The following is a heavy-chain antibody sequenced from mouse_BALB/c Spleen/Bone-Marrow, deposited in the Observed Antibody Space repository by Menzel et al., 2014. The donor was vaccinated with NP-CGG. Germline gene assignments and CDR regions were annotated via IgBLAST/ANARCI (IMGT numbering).Heavy chain of an antibody. CDR1: GFTFNTYA. V-gene: IGHV10-1*02. D-gene: IGHD1-3*01. CDR3: VRHNPYWYFDV. Sequence: EVQGVESGGGLVQPKGSLKLSCAASGFTFNTYAMNWVRQAPGKGLEWVARIRSKSNNYATYYADSVKDRFTISRDDSQSMLYLQMNNLKTEETAMYYCVRHNPYWYFDVWGAGTTVTVSS. J-gene: IGHJ1*01. CDR2: IRSKSNNYAT.